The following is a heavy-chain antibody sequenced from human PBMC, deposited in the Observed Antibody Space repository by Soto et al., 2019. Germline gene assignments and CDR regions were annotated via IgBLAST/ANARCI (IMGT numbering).Heavy chain of an antibody. CDR3: AGCSGGACHQNYGMDV. D-gene: IGHD2-15*01. CDR2: ISPSTSHI. Sequence: EVHLVESGGGLVKPGGSLRLSCAVSGFTFSRCTMNWVRQAPGKGLEWVSSISPSTSHIYYADSVKGRFTISRDNAKNSLCLQMNSLRAEDTAVYYCAGCSGGACHQNYGMDVWGQGTTVTVSS. V-gene: IGHV3-21*01. J-gene: IGHJ6*02. CDR1: GFTFSRCT.